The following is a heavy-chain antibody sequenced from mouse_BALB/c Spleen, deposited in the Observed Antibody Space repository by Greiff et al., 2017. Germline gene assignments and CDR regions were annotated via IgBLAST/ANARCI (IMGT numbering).Heavy chain of an antibody. CDR1: GFTFSDYY. Sequence: DVMLVESGGGLVKPGGSLKLSCAASGFTFSDYYMYWVRQTPEKRLEWVATISDGGSYTYYLDSVKGRFTISRDNAKNNLYLQMSSLKSEDTAMYYCARDLFAYWGQGTLVTVSA. J-gene: IGHJ3*01. CDR3: ARDLFAY. CDR2: ISDGGSYT. V-gene: IGHV5-4*02.